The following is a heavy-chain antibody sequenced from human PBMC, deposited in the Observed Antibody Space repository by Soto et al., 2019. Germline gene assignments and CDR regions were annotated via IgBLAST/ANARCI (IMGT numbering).Heavy chain of an antibody. D-gene: IGHD4-17*01. CDR3: ARTNGYLDY. J-gene: IGHJ4*02. Sequence: TMSRTCTVFGGSIRSYHWIWIRQSPGKGLEWIGYVFYTGSTKYNPALKRRVTISVDTSKNQFSLHLNSVTPVDTAVYYCARTNGYLDYWGQRILVTVSS. CDR1: GGSIRSYH. CDR2: VFYTGST. V-gene: IGHV4-59*12.